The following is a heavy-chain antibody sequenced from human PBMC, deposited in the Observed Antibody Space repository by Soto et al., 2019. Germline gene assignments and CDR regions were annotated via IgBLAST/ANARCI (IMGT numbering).Heavy chain of an antibody. CDR1: GFTFSSYG. CDR2: ISYDGSNK. V-gene: IGHV3-30*03. CDR3: AGQREGDDFWSGYYFDY. Sequence: GGSLRLSCAASGFTFSSYGMHWVRQAPGKGLEWVAVISYDGSNKYYADSVKGRFTISRDNSKNTLYLQMNSLRAEDTAVYYCAGQREGDDFWSGYYFDYWGQGTLVTVSS. D-gene: IGHD3-3*01. J-gene: IGHJ4*02.